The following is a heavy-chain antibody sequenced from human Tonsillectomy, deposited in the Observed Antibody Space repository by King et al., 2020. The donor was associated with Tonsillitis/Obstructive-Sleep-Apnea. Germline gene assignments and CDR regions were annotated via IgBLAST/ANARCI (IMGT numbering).Heavy chain of an antibody. CDR3: AVSYSSSWLGQFDY. D-gene: IGHD6-13*01. CDR1: GGTFISYA. V-gene: IGHV1-69*04. Sequence: QLVPSGAEVKKAGSSVKVSCKASGGTFISYAISWMRQAPGQGLEWMGRIIPILAIANNAQNFQGRVTITADKSTSTAYMELSSLRSEDTAVYYCAVSYSSSWLGQFDYWGQGTLVTVSS. CDR2: IIPILAIA. J-gene: IGHJ4*02.